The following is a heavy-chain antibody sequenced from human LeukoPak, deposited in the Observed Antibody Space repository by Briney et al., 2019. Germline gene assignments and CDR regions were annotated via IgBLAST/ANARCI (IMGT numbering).Heavy chain of an antibody. Sequence: PSETLSLTCTVSGGSIRSHHWSWIRQPPGKGLEWIGYLYYSGSTNYNPSLKSRVTISVDTSKNQLSLKLSSVTAADTAVYYCARENYYDSSGYYHDAFDIWGQGTMVTVSS. D-gene: IGHD3-22*01. V-gene: IGHV4-59*11. CDR2: LYYSGST. CDR3: ARENYYDSSGYYHDAFDI. J-gene: IGHJ3*02. CDR1: GGSIRSHH.